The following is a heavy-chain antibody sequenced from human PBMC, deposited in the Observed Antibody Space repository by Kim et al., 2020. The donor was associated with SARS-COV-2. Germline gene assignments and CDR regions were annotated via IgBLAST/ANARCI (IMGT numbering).Heavy chain of an antibody. Sequence: PHSGNTGYAQKFQGRVTMTRNTSISPAYMELSSLRSEDTAVYYCASLEKGWGQGTLVTVSS. J-gene: IGHJ1*01. CDR3: ASLEKG. CDR2: PHSGNT. V-gene: IGHV1-8*01.